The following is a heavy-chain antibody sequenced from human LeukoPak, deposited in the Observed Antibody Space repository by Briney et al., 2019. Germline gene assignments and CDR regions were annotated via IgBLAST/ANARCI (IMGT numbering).Heavy chain of an antibody. Sequence: GGSLRLSCAASGFIFRNYTMNWVSQAPGKGLEWVPSISTGGSNIVYADSVKGRFTISRDNAKNSLYLHMNSLRAEDTAVYYCTRVLYYDSTGYFGLGYWGQGTLVTVSS. CDR2: ISTGGSNI. CDR1: GFIFRNYT. V-gene: IGHV3-21*01. CDR3: TRVLYYDSTGYFGLGY. J-gene: IGHJ4*02. D-gene: IGHD3-22*01.